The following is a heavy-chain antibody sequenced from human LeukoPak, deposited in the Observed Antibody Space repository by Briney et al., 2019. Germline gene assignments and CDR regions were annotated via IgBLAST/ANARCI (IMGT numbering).Heavy chain of an antibody. CDR3: ASLRTTVTPYFDY. CDR1: GYTFTSYY. V-gene: IGHV1-18*01. J-gene: IGHJ4*02. Sequence: ASVKVSCKASGYTFTSYYINWVRQATGQGLEWMGWISAYNGNTNYAQKLQGRVTMTTDTSTSTAYMELKSLRSDDTAVYYCASLRTTVTPYFDYWGQGTLVTVSS. CDR2: ISAYNGNT. D-gene: IGHD4-17*01.